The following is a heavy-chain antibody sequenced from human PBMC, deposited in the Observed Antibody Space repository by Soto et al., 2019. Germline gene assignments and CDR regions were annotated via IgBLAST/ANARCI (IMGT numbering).Heavy chain of an antibody. D-gene: IGHD4-4*01. CDR3: ARGGFGYSNYELDY. CDR2: ISAYNGNT. Sequence: ASVKVSCTASGYTFTSYGISWVRQAPGQGLEWMGWISAYNGNTNYAQKIQGRVTMTTDTSTSTAYMELRSLRSDDTAVYYCARGGFGYSNYELDYWGQGTLVTVSS. CDR1: GYTFTSYG. V-gene: IGHV1-18*01. J-gene: IGHJ4*02.